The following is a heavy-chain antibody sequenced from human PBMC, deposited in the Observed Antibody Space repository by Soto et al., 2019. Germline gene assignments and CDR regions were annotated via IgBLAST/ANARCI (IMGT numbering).Heavy chain of an antibody. J-gene: IGHJ3*02. CDR2: MNPNSGNT. CDR3: ASPARNYDFWSGYSFDI. V-gene: IGHV1-8*01. D-gene: IGHD3-3*01. Sequence: QVQLVQSGAEVKKPGASVKVSCKASGYTFTSYDINWVRQATGQGLEWMGWMNPNSGNTGYAQKCQGRVTMTRNTSIRTAYMELSSLRSEDTAVYYCASPARNYDFWSGYSFDIWGQGTMVTVSS. CDR1: GYTFTSYD.